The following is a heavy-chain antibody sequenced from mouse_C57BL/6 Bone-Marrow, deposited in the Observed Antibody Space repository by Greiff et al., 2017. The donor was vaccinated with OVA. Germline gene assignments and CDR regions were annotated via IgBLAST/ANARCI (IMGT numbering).Heavy chain of an antibody. Sequence: LHPHRAELVKPGASVKMSCKASGYTFTSYWITWVKQRPGQGLEWIGDIYPGSGSTNYNEKFKSKATLTVDTSSSTAYMQLSSLTSEDSAVYYCARDHYSNYEGYYAMDYWGQGTSVTVSS. J-gene: IGHJ4*01. V-gene: IGHV1-55*01. D-gene: IGHD2-5*01. CDR1: GYTFTSYW. CDR3: ARDHYSNYEGYYAMDY. CDR2: IYPGSGST.